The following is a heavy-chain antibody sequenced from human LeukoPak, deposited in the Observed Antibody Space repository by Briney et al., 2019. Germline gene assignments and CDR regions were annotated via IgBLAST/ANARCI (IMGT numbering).Heavy chain of an antibody. J-gene: IGHJ3*02. CDR2: IYTSGST. V-gene: IGHV4-61*02. CDR1: GGSISSGSYY. CDR3: ARGDPYAFDI. Sequence: SETLSLTCTVSGGSISSGSYYWSWIRQPAGKGLEWIGRIYTSGSTNYNPSLKSRVTISVDTSKNQFSLKLSSVTAADTAVYYCARGDPYAFDIWGQGTMVTVSS.